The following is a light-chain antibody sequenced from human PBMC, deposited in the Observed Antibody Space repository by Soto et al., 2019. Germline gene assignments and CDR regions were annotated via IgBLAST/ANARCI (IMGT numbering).Light chain of an antibody. CDR1: SNDIGAYKY. CDR2: EVS. V-gene: IGLV2-14*01. CDR3: SSYTTGSTLYV. J-gene: IGLJ1*01. Sequence: QSALTQPASVSGSPGQSITISCTGSSNDIGAYKYVSWYQQYPGKAPKLIIFEVSNWPSGVSNRFSGSKSGNTASLTIAGLQDEDEADYHCSSYTTGSTLYVFGGGTKLTVL.